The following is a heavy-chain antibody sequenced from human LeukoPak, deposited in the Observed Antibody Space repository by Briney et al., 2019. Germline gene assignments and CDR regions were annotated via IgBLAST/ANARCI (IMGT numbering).Heavy chain of an antibody. CDR3: ARDFHGDY. CDR1: GFPFSSYW. V-gene: IGHV3-7*01. Sequence: GGSLRLSCVASGFPFSSYWMTWVRQAPGKGLEWVANIKQDGSKKSYVDSVKGRFTISRDNAKNSLYLQMNSLRAEDTAVYYCARDFHGDYWGQGTLVTVSS. CDR2: IKQDGSKK. J-gene: IGHJ4*02.